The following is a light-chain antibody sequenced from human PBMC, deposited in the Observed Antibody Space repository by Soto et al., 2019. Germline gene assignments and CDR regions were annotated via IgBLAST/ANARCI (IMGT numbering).Light chain of an antibody. V-gene: IGLV2-14*01. Sequence: QSVLTQPASVSGPPGQSITISCAGTSSDVGRYTYVSWYQQHPGKAPKLIIYDVYNRPSGVSNRFSGSKSGNTASLTISGLQAEDEADYYCTSYTSTSTPYVFGGGTKVTVL. CDR1: SSDVGRYTY. J-gene: IGLJ1*01. CDR2: DVY. CDR3: TSYTSTSTPYV.